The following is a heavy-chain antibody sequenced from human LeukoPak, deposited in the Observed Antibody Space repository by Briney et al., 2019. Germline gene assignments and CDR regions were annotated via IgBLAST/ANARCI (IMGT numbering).Heavy chain of an antibody. CDR3: AKSSYSSSWYVGD. J-gene: IGHJ4*02. CDR2: ISSSSNYI. Sequence: PGGSLRLSCAASGFTFSSYSMNWVRQAPGKGLEWVSYISSSSNYINYADSVKGRFTISRDNANSSLYLQMNSLRAEDTAVYYCAKSSYSSSWYVGDWGQGTLVTVSS. CDR1: GFTFSSYS. V-gene: IGHV3-21*01. D-gene: IGHD6-13*01.